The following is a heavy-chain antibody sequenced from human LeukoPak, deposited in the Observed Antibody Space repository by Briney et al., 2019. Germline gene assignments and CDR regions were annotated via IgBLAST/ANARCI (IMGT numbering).Heavy chain of an antibody. CDR3: ARGYEGYYYYYGMDV. J-gene: IGHJ6*02. Sequence: SETLSLTCTVSGGSISSSSYYWGWIRQPPGKGLEWIGSIYYSGSTYYNPSLKSRVTISVDTSKNQFSLKVSSVTAADTAVYYCARGYEGYYYYYGMDVWGQGATVTVSS. CDR1: GGSISSSSYY. D-gene: IGHD2-2*01. CDR2: IYYSGST. V-gene: IGHV4-39*01.